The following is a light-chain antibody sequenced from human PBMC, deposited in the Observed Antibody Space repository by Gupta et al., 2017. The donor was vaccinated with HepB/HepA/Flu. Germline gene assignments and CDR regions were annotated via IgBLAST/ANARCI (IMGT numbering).Light chain of an antibody. Sequence: DIVMTQSPLSLPVTPGEPASISCRSSQSLLHSNGYNYLDWYLQKPGQSPQLLIYLGSNRASGVPDRLPGSGSGTDFTLKMISVDAEHVRVYYFRVALETRWTLGQQFKEVMK. CDR3: RVALETRWT. CDR1: QSLLHSNGYNY. J-gene: IGKJ1*01. V-gene: IGKV2-28*01. CDR2: LGS.